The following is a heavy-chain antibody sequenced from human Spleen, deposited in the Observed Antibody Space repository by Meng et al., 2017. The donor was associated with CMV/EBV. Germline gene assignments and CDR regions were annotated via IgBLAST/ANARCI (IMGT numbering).Heavy chain of an antibody. Sequence: GGSLRLSCTGSGFTFNTYAITWVRQAPGKRLEWVSTISGGGGRTYYADSVKGRFTISRDNFQQTLYLEMNSLSVEDTAVYFCAKEDREGGANYDFWSGQPNYYYGMDVWGQGTTVTVSS. J-gene: IGHJ6*02. CDR2: ISGGGGRT. V-gene: IGHV3-23*01. CDR3: AKEDREGGANYDFWSGQPNYYYGMDV. CDR1: GFTFNTYA. D-gene: IGHD3-3*01.